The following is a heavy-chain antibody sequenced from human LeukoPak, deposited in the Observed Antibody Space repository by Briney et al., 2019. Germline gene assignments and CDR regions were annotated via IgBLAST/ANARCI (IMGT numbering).Heavy chain of an antibody. D-gene: IGHD3-22*01. CDR2: IYYSGST. CDR1: GYSISSGYY. CDR3: ARGQDDSVDY. V-gene: IGHV4-61*01. J-gene: IGHJ4*02. Sequence: PSETLSLTCTVSGYSISSGYYWSWIRQPPGKGLEWIGYIYYSGSTNYNPSLKSRVTISVDTSKNQFSLKLSSVTAADTAVYYCARGQDDSVDYWGQGTLVTVSS.